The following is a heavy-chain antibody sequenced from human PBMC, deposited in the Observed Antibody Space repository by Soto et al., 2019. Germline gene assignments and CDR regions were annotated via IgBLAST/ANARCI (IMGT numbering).Heavy chain of an antibody. D-gene: IGHD2-15*01. Sequence: QVQLVQSGAEVKKPGSSVKVSYKASGGTFSSYAISWVRQAPGQGLEWMGGIIPIFGTANYAQKFQGRVTITADESTSTAYMELSSLRSEDTAVYYCASGYCSGGSCSGGPYNWFDPWGQGTLVTVSS. CDR1: GGTFSSYA. CDR3: ASGYCSGGSCSGGPYNWFDP. CDR2: IIPIFGTA. V-gene: IGHV1-69*12. J-gene: IGHJ5*02.